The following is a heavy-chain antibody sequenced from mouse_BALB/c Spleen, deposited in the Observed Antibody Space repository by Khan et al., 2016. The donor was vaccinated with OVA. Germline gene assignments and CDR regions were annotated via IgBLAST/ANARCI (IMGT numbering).Heavy chain of an antibody. CDR2: ISSGGDYT. V-gene: IGHV5-6*01. D-gene: IGHD4-1*01. J-gene: IGHJ3*01. CDR3: ASHLTGSFAY. Sequence: EVKLVESGGDLVKPGGSLKLSCAASGFTFSSYSMSWVRQTPDKRLEWVATISSGGDYTYYPDSVKGRFTISRDNAKNTLYLQMSGLKSEDTAMYYCASHLTGSFAYWGQGTLVTVSA. CDR1: GFTFSSYS.